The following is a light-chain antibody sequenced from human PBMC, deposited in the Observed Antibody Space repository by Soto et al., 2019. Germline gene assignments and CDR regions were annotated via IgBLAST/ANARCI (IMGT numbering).Light chain of an antibody. Sequence: EIVLTQSPGTLSLSPGERATLSCRASQSVSSSYLTWYQQKPGQAPRLLIYGASSRATGIPDRFSGSGSGTDFTLTISRLEPEDFAVYYCQQYGSSSYTFGQGNNLEIK. CDR2: GAS. J-gene: IGKJ2*01. CDR1: QSVSSSY. CDR3: QQYGSSSYT. V-gene: IGKV3-20*01.